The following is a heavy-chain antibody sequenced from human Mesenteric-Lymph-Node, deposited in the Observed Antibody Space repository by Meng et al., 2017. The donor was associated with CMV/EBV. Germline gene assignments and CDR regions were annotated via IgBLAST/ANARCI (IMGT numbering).Heavy chain of an antibody. CDR1: SLSTSGVG. J-gene: IGHJ4*02. CDR2: IYWDDDK. CDR3: AHTDYCTNGVCYMTDFDY. D-gene: IGHD2-8*01. V-gene: IGHV2-5*02. Sequence: SLSTSGVGVGWLRQPPGKTLEWLALIYWDDDKRYSPSLKSRLTITKDTSKNQVVLTMTNMDPVDTATYYCAHTDYCTNGVCYMTDFDYWGQGTLVTVSS.